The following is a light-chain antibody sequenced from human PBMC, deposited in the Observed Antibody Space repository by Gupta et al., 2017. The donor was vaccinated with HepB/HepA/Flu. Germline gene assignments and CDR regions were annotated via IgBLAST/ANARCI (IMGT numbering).Light chain of an antibody. J-gene: IGKJ1*01. CDR2: WAS. CDR1: QSLLYSPHKKNF. CDR3: QQYHVSPWT. Sequence: DIVMTQSPDSLAVSLGERATINCKSSQSLLYSPHKKNFLAWYQQKPGQPPKLLIHWASTRESGVPDRFSDSGSVTDFTLTISSLQAEDVAVYFCQQYHVSPWTFGQGTKVEIK. V-gene: IGKV4-1*01.